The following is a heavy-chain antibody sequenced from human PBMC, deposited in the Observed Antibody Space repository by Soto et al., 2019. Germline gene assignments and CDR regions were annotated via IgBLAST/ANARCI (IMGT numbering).Heavy chain of an antibody. Sequence: QVQLMQSGAEVKKPGASVMVSCKASGYTFASNGISWVRQAPGQWLEWIGWISANKGNTNYAQNLQGRVTLTRDTSTDTVYMEMRSLRSDDTAVYYCARDRAHGLDIWGQVTMVTVSS. CDR3: ARDRAHGLDI. J-gene: IGHJ3*02. CDR1: GYTFASNG. CDR2: ISANKGNT. V-gene: IGHV1-18*01.